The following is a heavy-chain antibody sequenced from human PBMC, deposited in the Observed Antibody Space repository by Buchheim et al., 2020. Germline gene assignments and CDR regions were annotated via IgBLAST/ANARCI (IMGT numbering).Heavy chain of an antibody. CDR3: AKARDVLRFLEWLPSPLFDY. CDR1: GFTFSSYA. D-gene: IGHD3-3*01. J-gene: IGHJ4*02. CDR2: ISGSGGST. Sequence: EVQLLESGGGLVQPGGSLRLSCAASGFTFSSYAMSWVRQAPGKGLEWVSAISGSGGSTYYADSVKGRFTISRDNSKNPLYLQMNSLRAEDTAVYYCAKARDVLRFLEWLPSPLFDYWGQGTL. V-gene: IGHV3-23*01.